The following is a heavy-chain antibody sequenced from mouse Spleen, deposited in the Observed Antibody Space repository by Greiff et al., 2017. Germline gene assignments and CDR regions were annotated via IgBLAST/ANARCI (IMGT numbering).Heavy chain of an antibody. Sequence: EVQLQQSGAELVRPGASVKLSCTASGFNIKDDYMHWVKQRPEQGLEWIGWIDPENGDTEYASKFQGKATITADTSSNTAYLQLSSLTSEDTAVYYCTIATTATLGYWGQGTTLTVSS. J-gene: IGHJ2*01. D-gene: IGHD1-2*01. CDR1: GFNIKDDY. CDR2: IDPENGDT. V-gene: IGHV14-4*01. CDR3: TIATTATLGY.